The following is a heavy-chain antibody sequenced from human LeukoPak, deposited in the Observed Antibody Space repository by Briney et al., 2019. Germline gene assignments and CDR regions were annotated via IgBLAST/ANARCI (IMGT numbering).Heavy chain of an antibody. J-gene: IGHJ4*02. CDR1: GFTFSSYA. CDR3: AKDVRIGITGTTWVVDY. CDR2: I. D-gene: IGHD1-7*01. Sequence: GGSLTLSCAAYGFTFSSYAMSWVRQAPGEGAEWVSAIKGRFTISRDNSKNTLYLQMNCLRAEDTAVYYCAKDVRIGITGTTWVVDYWGQGTLVTVSS. V-gene: IGHV3-23*01.